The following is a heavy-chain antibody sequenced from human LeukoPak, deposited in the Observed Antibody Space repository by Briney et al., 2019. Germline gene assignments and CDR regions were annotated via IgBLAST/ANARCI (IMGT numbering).Heavy chain of an antibody. J-gene: IGHJ3*02. CDR1: GFTFSSYS. Sequence: GGSLRLSCAASGFTFSSYSMNWVSQAPGKGLEWVSSISSSSSYIYYADSVKGRFTISRDNAKNSLYLQMNSLRAEDTAVYYCARRLRIDAFDIWGQGTMVTVSS. D-gene: IGHD4-17*01. V-gene: IGHV3-21*01. CDR2: ISSSSSYI. CDR3: ARRLRIDAFDI.